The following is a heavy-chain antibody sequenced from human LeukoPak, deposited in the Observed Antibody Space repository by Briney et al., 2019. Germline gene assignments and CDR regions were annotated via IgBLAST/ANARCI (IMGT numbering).Heavy chain of an antibody. CDR1: GFTFSSYE. CDR3: AKDFGIYDTTTDY. J-gene: IGHJ4*02. V-gene: IGHV3-48*03. Sequence: PGGSLRLSCAASGFTFSSYEMNWVRQAPGKGLEWVSYISSSGSTIYYADSVKGRFAISRDNAKNSLYLQMNSLRAEDTAVYYCAKDFGIYDTTTDYWGQGTLVTVSS. D-gene: IGHD2/OR15-2a*01. CDR2: ISSSGSTI.